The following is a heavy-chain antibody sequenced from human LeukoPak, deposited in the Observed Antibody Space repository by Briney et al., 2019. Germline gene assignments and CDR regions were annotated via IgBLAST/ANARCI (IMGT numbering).Heavy chain of an antibody. D-gene: IGHD6-13*01. CDR1: GGSNSAYY. Sequence: PSETLSLTCTVSGGSNSAYYWSWIRQPPGKGLEWIGYIYHSGSTYYNPSLKSRVTISVDRSKNQFSLKLSSETAADTAVYYCARETAAEDYWGQGTLVTVSS. J-gene: IGHJ4*02. V-gene: IGHV4-59*12. CDR2: IYHSGST. CDR3: ARETAAEDY.